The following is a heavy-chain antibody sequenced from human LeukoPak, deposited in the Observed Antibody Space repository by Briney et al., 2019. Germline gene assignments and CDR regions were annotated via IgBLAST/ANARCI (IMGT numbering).Heavy chain of an antibody. CDR3: AKDANDYGDYDLDY. CDR2: ISYDGSNK. V-gene: IGHV3-30*18. CDR1: GFTFSSYG. Sequence: PGGSLRLSCAASGFTFSSYGIHWVRQAPGKGLEWVAVISYDGSNKYYADSVKGRFTISRDNSKNTLYLQMNSLRAEDTAVYYCAKDANDYGDYDLDYWGQGTLVTVSS. D-gene: IGHD4-17*01. J-gene: IGHJ4*02.